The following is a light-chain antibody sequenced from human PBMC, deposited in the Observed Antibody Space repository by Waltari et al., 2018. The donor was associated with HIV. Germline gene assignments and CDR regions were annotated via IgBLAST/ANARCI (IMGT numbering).Light chain of an antibody. CDR1: ALPKQY. CDR3: QSADSSGTGV. V-gene: IGLV3-25*03. J-gene: IGLJ2*01. Sequence: SYELTQPPSVSVSPGQTARITCSGDALPKQYAYWYQQKPGQAPVLGIYKDSERPSGIPERFSGSSSGTTGTLTISGVQAEDEADYYCQSADSSGTGVFGGGTKLTVL. CDR2: KDS.